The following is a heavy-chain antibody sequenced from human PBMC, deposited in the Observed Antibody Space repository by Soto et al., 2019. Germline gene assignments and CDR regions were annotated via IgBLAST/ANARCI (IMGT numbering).Heavy chain of an antibody. CDR2: IISIFGTA. D-gene: IGHD2-2*01. CDR1: GGTFSSYA. Sequence: QVQLVQSGAEVKKPGTSVKVSCKASGGTFSSYAISWVRQAPGQGLEWMGGIISIFGTANYAQKFQGRVTITADESTSTASMELSSLRSEDTAVYYCARHVPAAGYYYGMDVWCQGTTVTVSS. V-gene: IGHV1-69*12. J-gene: IGHJ6*02. CDR3: ARHVPAAGYYYGMDV.